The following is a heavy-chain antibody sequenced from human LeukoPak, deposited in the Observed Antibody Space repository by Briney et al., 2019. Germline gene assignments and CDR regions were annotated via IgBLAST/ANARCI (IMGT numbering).Heavy chain of an antibody. CDR3: ARDLASGYGPHDALDI. Sequence: PSETLSLTCTVSAGSISRGGYYCSWIRQHPGKGLGWIGYIYYSGSTYYNPSLKSRVTISVDTSKNQFSLKLSSVTAADTAVYYCARDLASGYGPHDALDIWGQGTMVTVSS. CDR2: IYYSGST. J-gene: IGHJ3*02. V-gene: IGHV4-31*03. D-gene: IGHD5-12*01. CDR1: AGSISRGGYY.